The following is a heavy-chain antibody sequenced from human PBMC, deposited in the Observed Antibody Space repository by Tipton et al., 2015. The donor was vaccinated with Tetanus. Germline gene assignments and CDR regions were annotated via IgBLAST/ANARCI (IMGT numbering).Heavy chain of an antibody. V-gene: IGHV3-15*07. D-gene: IGHD3-9*01. CDR3: TTSGMVGSGYRVDY. CDR2: IKNKADGGTT. Sequence: SLRLSCATSGLFFKNAWMSWVRQAPGKGLEWVGRIKNKADGGTTDYSARVKDRFSISRDDSKDTLFLQMNSLKTEDTDVYYCTTSGMVGSGYRVDYWGRGTLVVVSS. CDR1: GLFFKNAW. J-gene: IGHJ4*02.